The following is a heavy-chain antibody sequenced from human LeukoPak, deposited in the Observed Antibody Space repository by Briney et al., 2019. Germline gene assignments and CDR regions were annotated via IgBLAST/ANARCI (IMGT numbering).Heavy chain of an antibody. V-gene: IGHV3-23*01. D-gene: IGHD3-16*01. CDR1: GFTFSSYA. CDR3: ARDYGEEEYFQH. CDR2: ISGSGGST. J-gene: IGHJ1*01. Sequence: YPGGSLRLSCAASGFTFSSYAMSWVRQAPGKGLEWVSAISGSGGSTYYADSVKGRFTISRDNSKNTLYLQMNSLRAEDTAVYYCARDYGEEEYFQHWGQGTLVTVSS.